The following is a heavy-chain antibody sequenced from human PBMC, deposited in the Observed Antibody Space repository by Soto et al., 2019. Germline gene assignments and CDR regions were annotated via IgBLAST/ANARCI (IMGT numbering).Heavy chain of an antibody. CDR1: GGTSRSYA. V-gene: IGHV1-69*01. J-gene: IGHJ6*02. D-gene: IGHD3-16*02. CDR3: ARRGPILGELSGDYYYYGMDV. Sequence: QVQLVQSGAEGKKPGSSVKVSCKASGGTSRSYAISWVRQAPGQGLEWMGGTIPIFGTANYAQKFQGRVTITADESTSTAYMELSSLRSEDTAVYYCARRGPILGELSGDYYYYGMDVWGQGTTVTVSS. CDR2: TIPIFGTA.